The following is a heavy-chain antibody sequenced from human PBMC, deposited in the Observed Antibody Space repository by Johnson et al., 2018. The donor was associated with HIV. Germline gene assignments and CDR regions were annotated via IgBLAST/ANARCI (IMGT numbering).Heavy chain of an antibody. V-gene: IGHV3-NL1*01. CDR2: IYSGGST. CDR3: AGVDRGAFDL. D-gene: IGHD3-10*01. Sequence: QVQLVESGGGLVQPGRSLRLSCPASGFTFSSYGMHWVRQAPGKGLEWVSVIYSGGSTYYADSVKGRFTITRDNSKNTLYLQMHSLRAEDTAVYYCAGVDRGAFDLWGQGTLVTVSS. CDR1: GFTFSSYG. J-gene: IGHJ3*01.